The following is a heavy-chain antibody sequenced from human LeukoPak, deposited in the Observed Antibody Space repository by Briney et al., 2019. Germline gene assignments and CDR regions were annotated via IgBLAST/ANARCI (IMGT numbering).Heavy chain of an antibody. J-gene: IGHJ4*02. CDR1: GGSFSGYY. Sequence: SETLSLTCAVYGGSFSGYYWSWIRQPPGKGLEWIGEINHSGSTNYNPSLKSRVTMSIDTSKNQFSLKLTSVTAADTAVYYCARDAPMGVFDFWGQGTLVTVSS. CDR2: INHSGST. CDR3: ARDAPMGVFDF. D-gene: IGHD1-26*01. V-gene: IGHV4-34*01.